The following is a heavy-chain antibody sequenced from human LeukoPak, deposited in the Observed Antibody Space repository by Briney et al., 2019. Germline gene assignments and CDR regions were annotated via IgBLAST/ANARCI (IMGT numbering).Heavy chain of an antibody. CDR1: GYTFTSYY. D-gene: IGHD3-22*01. CDR3: ARSYYYDSSGADY. J-gene: IGHJ4*02. CDR2: IIPIFGTV. V-gene: IGHV1-69*05. Sequence: GAAVTVSFKSSGYTFTSYYMHWVRQPPAREREGMGGIIPIFGTVTDAQKFQGRVTITRDVSTSTASMELSSLRSEDTAVYYCARSYYYDSSGADYWGQGTLVTVSS.